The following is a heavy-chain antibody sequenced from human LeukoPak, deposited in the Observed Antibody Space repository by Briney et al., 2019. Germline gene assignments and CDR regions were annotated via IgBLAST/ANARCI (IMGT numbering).Heavy chain of an antibody. Sequence: SETLSLTCIVSGGSISSYYWSWIRQPPGKGLEWIGYIYYSGSTNYNPSLKSRVTISVDTSKNQFSLKLSSVTAADTAVYYCARLPSSGWLRYYFDYWGQGTLVTVSS. V-gene: IGHV4-59*08. J-gene: IGHJ4*02. CDR2: IYYSGST. D-gene: IGHD6-19*01. CDR3: ARLPSSGWLRYYFDY. CDR1: GGSISSYY.